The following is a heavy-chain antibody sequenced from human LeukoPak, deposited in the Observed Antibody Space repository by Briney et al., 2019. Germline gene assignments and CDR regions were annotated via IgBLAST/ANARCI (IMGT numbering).Heavy chain of an antibody. V-gene: IGHV3-23*01. CDR1: EFTFSNYA. CDR3: ARGRYGDYVYYGMDV. D-gene: IGHD4-17*01. J-gene: IGHJ6*02. CDR2: VSDSGSST. Sequence: PGGSLRLSCAASEFTFSNYAMSWVRQAPGKGLEWVSTVSDSGSSTYYADSVKGRFTISRDNSRNTLYLQMNSLRAEDTAVYYCARGRYGDYVYYGMDVWGQGTTVTVSS.